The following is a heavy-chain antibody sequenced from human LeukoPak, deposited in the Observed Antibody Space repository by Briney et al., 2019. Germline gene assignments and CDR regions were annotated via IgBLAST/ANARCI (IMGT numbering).Heavy chain of an antibody. CDR1: GFTFNTYP. V-gene: IGHV3-30-3*01. J-gene: IGHJ4*02. CDR3: ARVPGITMTGGFDY. CDR2: ISHDGSNK. Sequence: TGGSLRLSCAASGFTFNTYPIHWVRQAPGKGLEWVAVISHDGSNKYIADSVKGRFTISRDNSKNTLYLQMDSLRAEDTAVYYCARVPGITMTGGFDYWGQGTLVTVSS. D-gene: IGHD6-19*01.